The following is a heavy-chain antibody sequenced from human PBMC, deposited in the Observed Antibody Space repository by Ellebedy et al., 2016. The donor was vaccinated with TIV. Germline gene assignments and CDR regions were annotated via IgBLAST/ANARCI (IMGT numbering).Heavy chain of an antibody. D-gene: IGHD7-27*01. Sequence: SETLSLTCTVSNGSISSGFYYRGWNRQPPGKGLEWIGSILYSGSTYYNPSLKSRVTLSVHPSKNQFSLKLSSVTAADTAVYYCVDQLTGLDAFDVWGQGTVVTVSS. CDR3: VDQLTGLDAFDV. CDR2: ILYSGST. CDR1: NGSISSGFYY. J-gene: IGHJ3*01. V-gene: IGHV4-39*01.